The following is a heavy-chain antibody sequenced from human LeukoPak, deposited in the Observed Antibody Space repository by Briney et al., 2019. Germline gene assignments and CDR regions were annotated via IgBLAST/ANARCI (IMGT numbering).Heavy chain of an antibody. CDR1: GGSISSGSYY. CDR2: IYTSGST. CDR3: ARGVVPAAIGAFEI. D-gene: IGHD2-2*01. J-gene: IGHJ3*02. Sequence: SETLSLTCTVSGGSISSGSYYWSWIRQPAGKGLEWIGRIYTSGSTNYNPSLKSRVTISVDTSKNQFSLKLSSVTAADTAVYYCARGVVPAAIGAFEIWGQGTMVTVSS. V-gene: IGHV4-61*02.